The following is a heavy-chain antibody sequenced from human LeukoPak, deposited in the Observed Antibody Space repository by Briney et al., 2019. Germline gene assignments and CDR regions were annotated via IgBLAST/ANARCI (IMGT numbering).Heavy chain of an antibody. CDR2: ISAYNGNT. CDR3: ARDREYYDLLTGYYQYWFDP. CDR1: GYTFTSYG. D-gene: IGHD3-9*01. J-gene: IGHJ5*02. V-gene: IGHV1-18*01. Sequence: ASVKVSCKASGYTFTSYGISWVRQAPGQGLEWMGWISAYNGNTNYAQKLQGRVTMTTDTSTSTAYMELRSLRSDDTAVYYCARDREYYDLLTGYYQYWFDPWGQGTLVTVSS.